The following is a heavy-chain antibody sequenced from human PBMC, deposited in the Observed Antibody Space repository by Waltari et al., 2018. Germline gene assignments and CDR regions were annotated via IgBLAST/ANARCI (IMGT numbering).Heavy chain of an antibody. V-gene: IGHV4-34*01. CDR1: GGSCSAYS. J-gene: IGHJ4*02. Sequence: QVQLQQWGAGPLKPSETLSLTCAVYGGSCSAYSWSWTRQPQGRGLEWIGEINHSGSTNYNPSLKSRVTISVDTSKNQFSLKLSSVTAADTAVYYCARRVSGSYFIDYWGQGTLVTVSS. CDR2: INHSGST. D-gene: IGHD1-26*01. CDR3: ARRVSGSYFIDY.